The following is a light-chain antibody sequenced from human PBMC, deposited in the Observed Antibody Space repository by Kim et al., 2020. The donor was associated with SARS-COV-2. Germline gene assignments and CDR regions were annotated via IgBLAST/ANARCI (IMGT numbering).Light chain of an antibody. V-gene: IGLV2-14*03. Sequence: QSALTQPASVSGSPGQSITISCTGTSSDFGAYNYVSWYQRHPGKAPELMIYDVSNRPSGVSNRFSGSKSGNTASLTISGLQAEDGADYYCSSYTGSSTWVFGGGTQLTVL. CDR3: SSYTGSSTWV. J-gene: IGLJ3*02. CDR2: DVS. CDR1: SSDFGAYNY.